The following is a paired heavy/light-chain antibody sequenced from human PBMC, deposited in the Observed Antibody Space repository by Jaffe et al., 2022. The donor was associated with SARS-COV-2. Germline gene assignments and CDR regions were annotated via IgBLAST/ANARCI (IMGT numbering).Light chain of an antibody. J-gene: IGKJ4*01. Sequence: DIQMTQSPSSLSASVGDRVTITCRASQSISSYLNWYQQKPGKAPKLLIYAASSLQSGVPSRFSGSGSGTDFTLTISSLQPEDFATYYCQQSYSTPQLTFGGGTKVEIK. CDR2: AAS. CDR1: QSISSY. V-gene: IGKV1-39*01. CDR3: QQSYSTPQLT.
Heavy chain of an antibody. CDR3: ARDGVRGQGSLPDFWSGYSYYYYGMDV. CDR2: ISSSSSTI. Sequence: EVQLVESGGGLVQPGGSLRLSCAASGFTFSSYSMNWVRQAPGKGLEWVSYISSSSSTIYYADSVKGRFTISRDNAKNSLYLQMNSLRDEDTAVYYCARDGVRGQGSLPDFWSGYSYYYYGMDVWGQGTTVTVSS. V-gene: IGHV3-48*02. J-gene: IGHJ6*02. CDR1: GFTFSSYS. D-gene: IGHD3-3*01.